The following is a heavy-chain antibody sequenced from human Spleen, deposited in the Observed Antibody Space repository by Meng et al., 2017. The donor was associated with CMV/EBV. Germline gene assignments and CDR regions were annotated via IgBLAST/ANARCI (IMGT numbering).Heavy chain of an antibody. Sequence: VKVSCKASGYTFSNYDINWVRQTTGQGLEWMRWIHPHRGDTNYAQQFQGRVTLTSDTSINTGYMELTRLTSYDTAVYYCARDNNLGPDYWGQGTLVTVSS. V-gene: IGHV1-2*02. D-gene: IGHD1-1*01. CDR1: GYTFSNYD. CDR2: IHPHRGDT. J-gene: IGHJ4*02. CDR3: ARDNNLGPDY.